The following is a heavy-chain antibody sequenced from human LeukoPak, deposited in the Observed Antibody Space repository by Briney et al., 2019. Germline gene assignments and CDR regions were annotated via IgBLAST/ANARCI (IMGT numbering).Heavy chain of an antibody. CDR2: IRCDGSNK. J-gene: IGHJ4*02. Sequence: GGSLRLSCAASGFTFSSYGMHWVRQAPGKGLEWVAFIRCDGSNKYYADSVKGRFTISRDNSKNTLYLQMNSLRAEDTAVYYCAKRRKVYDSSGYYFDYWGQGTLVTVSS. D-gene: IGHD3-22*01. CDR1: GFTFSSYG. CDR3: AKRRKVYDSSGYYFDY. V-gene: IGHV3-30*02.